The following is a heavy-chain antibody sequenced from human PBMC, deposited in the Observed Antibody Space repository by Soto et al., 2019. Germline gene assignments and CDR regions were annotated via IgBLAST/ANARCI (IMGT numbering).Heavy chain of an antibody. CDR3: ARGDYGDYVDYGMDV. CDR2: INSDGSST. J-gene: IGHJ6*02. D-gene: IGHD4-17*01. Sequence: EVQLVESGGGLVQPGGSLRLSCAASGFTFSSYWMHWVRQAPGKGLVWVSRINSDGSSTSYADSVKGRFTISRDNAKNTLYLQMNSLRAEDTAVYYCARGDYGDYVDYGMDVWGQGTTVTVSS. CDR1: GFTFSSYW. V-gene: IGHV3-74*01.